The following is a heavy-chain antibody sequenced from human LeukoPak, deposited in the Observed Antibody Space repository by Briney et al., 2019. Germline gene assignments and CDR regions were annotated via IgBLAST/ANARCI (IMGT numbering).Heavy chain of an antibody. J-gene: IGHJ4*02. V-gene: IGHV7-4-1*02. D-gene: IGHD3-22*01. CDR2: INTNTGNP. Sequence: ASVKVSCKASGYTFTRYAMNWVRQAPGQGLQWMGWINTNTGNPTYAQGFTGRFVFSLDTAVSTAYLQITGLKAEDTAVYYCARDSTMIVVGLFDYWGQGTLVTVSS. CDR3: ARDSTMIVVGLFDY. CDR1: GYTFTRYA.